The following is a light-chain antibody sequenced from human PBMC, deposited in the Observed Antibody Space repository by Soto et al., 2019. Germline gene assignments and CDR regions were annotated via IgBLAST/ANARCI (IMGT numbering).Light chain of an antibody. V-gene: IGKV3-20*01. J-gene: IGKJ1*01. CDR3: QQFGSSSWT. CDR2: GAS. CDR1: QSVSSSY. Sequence: ESVLTQSPGTLSLSPGEKATVSCRASQSVSSSYLAWYQQKPGQAPRLLIYGASSRATGIPDRFSGSGSGTDFTLTVSRLEPEDLAVYYCQQFGSSSWTFGQGTKVEIK.